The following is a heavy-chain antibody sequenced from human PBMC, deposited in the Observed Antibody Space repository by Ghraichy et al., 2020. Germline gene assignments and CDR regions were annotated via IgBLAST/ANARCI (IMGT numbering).Heavy chain of an antibody. D-gene: IGHD2/OR15-2a*01. CDR3: ARGTNRDGLDV. V-gene: IGHV4-34*01. CDR1: RGSFSGYY. Sequence: SETLSLTCAVYRGSFSGYYWTWIRQPPGKGLEWIGEINHRGSTSYNPSLKSRIFISKDTSKNQFSLKLSSVTAADTAVYYCARGTNRDGLDVWGQGTTVTVSS. J-gene: IGHJ6*02. CDR2: INHRGST.